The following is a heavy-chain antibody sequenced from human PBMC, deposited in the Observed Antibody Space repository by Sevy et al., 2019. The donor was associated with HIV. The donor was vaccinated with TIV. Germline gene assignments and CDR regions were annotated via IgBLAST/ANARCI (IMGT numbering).Heavy chain of an antibody. CDR2: IVVGSGNT. J-gene: IGHJ6*02. CDR3: AAGNYYDSSGYPFDYYYYGMDV. Sequence: ASGKVSCKASGFTFTSSAVQWVRQARGQRLEWIGWIVVGSGNTNYAQKFQERVTITRDMSTSTAYMELSSLRSEDTAVYYCAAGNYYDSSGYPFDYYYYGMDVWGQGTTVTVSS. CDR1: GFTFTSSA. D-gene: IGHD3-22*01. V-gene: IGHV1-58*01.